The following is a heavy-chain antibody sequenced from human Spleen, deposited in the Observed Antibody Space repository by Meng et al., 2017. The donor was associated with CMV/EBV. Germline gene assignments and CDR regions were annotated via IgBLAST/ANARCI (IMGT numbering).Heavy chain of an antibody. V-gene: IGHV1-2*02. Sequence: TCNDYYMRWVRQAPGQGLEWMGWINPNSGGTIYAQKCQGRVTMTRDTSISTAYMELSSLRSDDTAVYYCARGLQYCSTASCYSIPFDYWGQGTLVTVSS. D-gene: IGHD2-2*01. CDR1: TCNDYY. J-gene: IGHJ4*02. CDR3: ARGLQYCSTASCYSIPFDY. CDR2: INPNSGGT.